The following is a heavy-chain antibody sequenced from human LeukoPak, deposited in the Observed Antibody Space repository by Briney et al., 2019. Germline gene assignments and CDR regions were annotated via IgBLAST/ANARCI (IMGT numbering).Heavy chain of an antibody. J-gene: IGHJ4*02. CDR2: IYHSGST. D-gene: IGHD3-3*01. CDR3: ARGITIFGVVID. Sequence: SETLSLTCAVSGYSISSGYYWGWIRQPPGKGLEWIGSIYHSGSTYYNPSLKSRVTISVDTSKNQFSLKLSSVTAADTAVYYCARGITIFGVVIDWGQGTLVTVSS. CDR1: GYSISSGYY. V-gene: IGHV4-38-2*01.